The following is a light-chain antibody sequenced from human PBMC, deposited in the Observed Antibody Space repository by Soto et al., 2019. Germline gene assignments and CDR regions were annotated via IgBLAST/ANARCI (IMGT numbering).Light chain of an antibody. CDR2: AAS. J-gene: IGKJ1*01. Sequence: DIQMTQSPSSLSASVGDRVTITCRASQSISSYVNWYQQKPGKAPNLLIYAASSLQSGVSSRFSGSGSGTDFTLTISSLQPEDFATYYCQQSYNTPRTFGQGTKVEIK. CDR1: QSISSY. V-gene: IGKV1-39*01. CDR3: QQSYNTPRT.